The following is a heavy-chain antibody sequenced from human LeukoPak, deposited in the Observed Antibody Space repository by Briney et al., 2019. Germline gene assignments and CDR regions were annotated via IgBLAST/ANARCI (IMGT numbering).Heavy chain of an antibody. CDR1: GGSISSYY. Sequence: SETLSLTCTVSGGSISSYYWSWIRQPPGKGLEWIGYIYYSGSTNYNPSLKSRVTISVDTSKNQFSLKLSSVTAADTAVYYCARKTALSGDYDWFDPWGQGTLVTVSS. CDR3: ARKTALSGDYDWFDP. CDR2: IYYSGST. V-gene: IGHV4-59*01. D-gene: IGHD4-17*01. J-gene: IGHJ5*02.